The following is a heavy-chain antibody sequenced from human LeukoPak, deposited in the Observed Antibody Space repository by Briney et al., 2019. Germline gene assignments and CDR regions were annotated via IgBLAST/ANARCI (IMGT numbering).Heavy chain of an antibody. CDR2: IFPANSET. CDR3: ARQYYDILTDPNYFDS. D-gene: IGHD3-9*01. CDR1: GYSFSDYW. V-gene: IGHV5-51*01. J-gene: IGHJ4*02. Sequence: GGSLKIPCKGSGYSFSDYWIGWGGQKPGESLEGVGSIFPANSETRYSPSFQGQVTMSADKSISTAYLQWSSLKAADTAMYYCARQYYDILTDPNYFDSWGQGTLVTVSS.